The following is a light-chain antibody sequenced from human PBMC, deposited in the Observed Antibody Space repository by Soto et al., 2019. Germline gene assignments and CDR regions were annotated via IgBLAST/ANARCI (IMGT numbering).Light chain of an antibody. V-gene: IGLV2-23*01. CDR3: SSYAGGVV. J-gene: IGLJ2*01. CDR2: EAS. Sequence: QSVLTQPASVSGSPGQSITISCIRTSSNVGSYNLVSWYQHPPGKAPKLIIYEASERPSGVSNRFSGAQSGHTASLTISGLQAEDEADYYCSSYAGGVVFGGGTKVTVL. CDR1: SSNVGSYNL.